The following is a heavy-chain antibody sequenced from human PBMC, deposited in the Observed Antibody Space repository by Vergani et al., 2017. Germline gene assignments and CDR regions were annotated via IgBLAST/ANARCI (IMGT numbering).Heavy chain of an antibody. Sequence: QVQVVQSGAEVKKSGASVKVSCKASGYTFTGYYMHWVRQAPGQGLEWMGWINPNSGGTNYAQKFQGRVTMTRDTSISTAYMELSRLRSDDTAVYYCARAHDYVWGSYRYSLGFYFDYWGQGILVTVSS. CDR2: INPNSGGT. CDR1: GYTFTGYY. D-gene: IGHD3-16*02. CDR3: ARAHDYVWGSYRYSLGFYFDY. V-gene: IGHV1-2*02. J-gene: IGHJ4*02.